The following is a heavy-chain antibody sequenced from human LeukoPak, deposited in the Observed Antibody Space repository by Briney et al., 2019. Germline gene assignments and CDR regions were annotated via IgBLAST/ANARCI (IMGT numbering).Heavy chain of an antibody. CDR3: AREGSPITMVRGVSGAYGMDV. V-gene: IGHV3-48*03. D-gene: IGHD3-10*01. CDR1: GFTFSSYE. CDR2: ISSSGSTI. J-gene: IGHJ6*02. Sequence: GGSLRLSCAASGFTFSSYEMNWVRQAPGKGLEWVSYISSSGSTIYYADSVKGRFTISRDNAKNSLYLQMNSLRAEDTAVYYCAREGSPITMVRGVSGAYGMDVWGQGTTVTVSS.